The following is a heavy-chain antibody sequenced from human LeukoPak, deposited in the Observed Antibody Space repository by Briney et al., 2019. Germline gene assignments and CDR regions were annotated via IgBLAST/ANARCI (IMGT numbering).Heavy chain of an antibody. V-gene: IGHV1-2*02. Sequence: GASVKVSCKASGYTFTGYYMHWVRQAPGQGLEWMGWINPNSGGTNYAQKFQGRVTMTRDTSISIAYMELSRLRSDDTAEYYCARALYYDSSGYYSSSYYYFQHWGQGTLVTVSS. CDR3: ARALYYDSSGYYSSSYYYFQH. CDR2: INPNSGGT. D-gene: IGHD3-22*01. CDR1: GYTFTGYY. J-gene: IGHJ1*01.